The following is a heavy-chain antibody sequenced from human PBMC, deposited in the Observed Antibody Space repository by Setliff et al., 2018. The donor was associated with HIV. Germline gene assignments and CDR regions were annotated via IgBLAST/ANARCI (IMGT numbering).Heavy chain of an antibody. J-gene: IGHJ4*02. CDR1: GDSLNTYY. V-gene: IGHV4-4*07. D-gene: IGHD3-3*01. CDR3: ARGNNDLESFDY. Sequence: SETLSLTCNVSGDSLNTYYWSWIRQSGGKGLEWIGRIYASGKTTFSPSLKSRVRMSVDTSKNQFSLKLTSVTASDTAVYYCARGNNDLESFDYWGQGALVTVSS. CDR2: IYASGKT.